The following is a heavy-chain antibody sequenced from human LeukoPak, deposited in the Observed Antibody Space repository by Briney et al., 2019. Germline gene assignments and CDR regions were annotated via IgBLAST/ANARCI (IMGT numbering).Heavy chain of an antibody. V-gene: IGHV3-9*03. CDR2: ISWNSFST. D-gene: IGHD2-2*01. CDR3: VKGLAQLLPDYFDY. CDR1: GFTFEGFA. J-gene: IGHJ4*02. Sequence: GGSLRLSCEGSGFTFEGFAMHWVRHAPGKGLEWVSGISWNSFSTGYADTVKGRFTISRDNAKNALYLQMNSLRPEDMALYYCVKGLAQLLPDYFDYWGQGTLVTVSS.